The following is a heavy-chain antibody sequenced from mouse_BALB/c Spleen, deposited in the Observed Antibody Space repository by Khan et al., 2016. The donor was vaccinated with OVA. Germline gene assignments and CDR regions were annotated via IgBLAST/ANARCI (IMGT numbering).Heavy chain of an antibody. CDR1: GYTFTSYW. D-gene: IGHD4-1*01. Sequence: EVQLQQSGTVLARPGASVKMSCKASGYTFTSYWMHWVKQRPGQGLEWIGDIYPGNTDTNYNQKFKGKAKLTAVTSTSTAYMELYSLTNEDSAVYYCTRRNWDVAWFAYWGQGTLGTVSA. CDR2: IYPGNTDT. CDR3: TRRNWDVAWFAY. J-gene: IGHJ3*01. V-gene: IGHV1-5*01.